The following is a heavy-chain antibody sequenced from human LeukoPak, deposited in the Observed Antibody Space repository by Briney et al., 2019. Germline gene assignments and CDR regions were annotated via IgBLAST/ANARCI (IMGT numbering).Heavy chain of an antibody. CDR2: ISWNSGTI. V-gene: IGHV3-9*03. CDR1: GFTFGDYA. D-gene: IGHD6-19*01. Sequence: GRSLRLSCAASGFTFGDYAMHWVRQAPGKGLEWVSGISWNSGTIGYADSVKGRFTISRDNAKNSLYLQMNSLRAEDMALYYCAKGTSGYSSGLDYWGQGTLVTVSS. CDR3: AKGTSGYSSGLDY. J-gene: IGHJ4*02.